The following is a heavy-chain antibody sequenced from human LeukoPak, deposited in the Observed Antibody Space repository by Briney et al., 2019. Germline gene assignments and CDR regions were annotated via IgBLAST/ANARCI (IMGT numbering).Heavy chain of an antibody. CDR2: INPNSGGA. J-gene: IGHJ4*02. Sequence: ASVKVSCKASGYTFTGYYMHWVRQAPGQGLEWMGRINPNSGGANYAQKFQGGVTMTRDTSISTAYMELSRPRSDDTAVYYCARIDSSGYYFDYWGQGTLVTVSS. D-gene: IGHD3-22*01. CDR3: ARIDSSGYYFDY. V-gene: IGHV1-2*06. CDR1: GYTFTGYY.